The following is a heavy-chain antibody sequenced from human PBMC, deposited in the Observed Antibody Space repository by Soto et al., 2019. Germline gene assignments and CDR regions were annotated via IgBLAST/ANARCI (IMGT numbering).Heavy chain of an antibody. D-gene: IGHD5-12*01. CDR3: ARADSGYAHGYYYYGMDV. CDR1: EFTFSNYA. CDR2: ISSSSSYI. J-gene: IGHJ6*02. V-gene: IGHV3-21*01. Sequence: GGSLRLSCAASEFTFSNYAMSWVRQAPGKGLEWVSAISSSSSYIYYADSVKGRFTISRDNAKNSLYLQMNSLRAEDTAVYYCARADSGYAHGYYYYGMDVWGQGTTLTVSS.